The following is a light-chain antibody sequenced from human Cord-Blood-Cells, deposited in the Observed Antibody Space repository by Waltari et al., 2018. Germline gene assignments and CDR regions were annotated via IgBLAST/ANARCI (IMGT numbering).Light chain of an antibody. CDR2: DVS. CDR1: SSDVGGYNY. Sequence: QSALTQPASVSGSPGQSITISCTGTSSDVGGYNYVSLYQQHPGKAPKLMIYDVSNRPSGVSNRFAGSKSGNTASLTISGLQADDEADYYCSSYTSSSTLVFGTGTKVTVL. J-gene: IGLJ1*01. CDR3: SSYTSSSTLV. V-gene: IGLV2-14*03.